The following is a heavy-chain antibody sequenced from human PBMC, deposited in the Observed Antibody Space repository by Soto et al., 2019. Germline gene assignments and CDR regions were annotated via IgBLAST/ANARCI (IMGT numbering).Heavy chain of an antibody. Sequence: GASVEVSCEACGDRFNSYAMHWVRQETGQRLEWMGWINTGNGNTKYSQKFQGRVTITRDTSASTAYMELSSLRSEDTAVYYCARVWEQLFDYWGQGTLVTVSS. CDR2: INTGNGNT. CDR1: GDRFNSYA. J-gene: IGHJ4*02. D-gene: IGHD5-18*01. CDR3: ARVWEQLFDY. V-gene: IGHV1-3*04.